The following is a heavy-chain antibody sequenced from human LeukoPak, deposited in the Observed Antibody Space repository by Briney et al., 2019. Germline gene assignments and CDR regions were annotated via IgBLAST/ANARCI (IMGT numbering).Heavy chain of an antibody. CDR1: GYTFTSYG. CDR3: ARDGITPDAFDI. Sequence: GASVKVSCKASGYTFTSYGISWVRQAPGQGLEWMGWISGHNGNTNYAQKVQGRVTMTTERFTSTAYMEPRSLRSDDTAVYYCARDGITPDAFDIWGQGTMVTVSS. D-gene: IGHD3-10*01. V-gene: IGHV1-18*01. J-gene: IGHJ3*02. CDR2: ISGHNGNT.